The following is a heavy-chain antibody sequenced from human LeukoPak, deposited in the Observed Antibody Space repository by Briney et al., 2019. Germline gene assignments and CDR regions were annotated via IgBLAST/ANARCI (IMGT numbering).Heavy chain of an antibody. J-gene: IGHJ4*02. CDR1: GLMFSEYA. CDR2: ISSSGGTT. D-gene: IGHD3-3*01. V-gene: IGHV3-23*01. Sequence: GGSLRLFCVASGLMFSEYAMRWVPQASAKGLEWVSSISSSGGTTFYADSVKGRFPISRDLFKKTLHLEMEAMRAEDTAVYYCAKDPRPYYDVAVGYWGQGTLVTVSP. CDR3: AKDPRPYYDVAVGY.